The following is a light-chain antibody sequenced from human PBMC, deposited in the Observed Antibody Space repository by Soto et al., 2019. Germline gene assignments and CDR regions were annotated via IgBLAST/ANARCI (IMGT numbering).Light chain of an antibody. Sequence: EIVLTQSPGTLSLSPGKRATLSCRASQTVSSSYLAWYQQKVGQAPRLLIYGASSRATGIPDRFSGSGSGTDFTLTISRLEPKDFAVYYCQQYGTSLFTFGPGTKVDIK. CDR2: GAS. J-gene: IGKJ3*01. V-gene: IGKV3-20*01. CDR3: QQYGTSLFT. CDR1: QTVSSSY.